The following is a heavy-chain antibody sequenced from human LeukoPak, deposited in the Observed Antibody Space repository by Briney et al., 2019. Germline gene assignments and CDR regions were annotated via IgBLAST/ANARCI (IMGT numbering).Heavy chain of an antibody. CDR1: GFTFTSYE. V-gene: IGHV3-48*03. D-gene: IGHD4-17*01. CDR3: AREKSRSLAN. J-gene: IGHJ4*02. CDR2: ISESGSTR. Sequence: QPGGSLRLSCAASGFTFTSYEMNWVRQAPGKGLEWVSYISESGSTRYYADSVKGRFTISRDNAKNSLFLQMNDLRAEDTAVYYCAREKSRSLANWGQGTLVTVSS.